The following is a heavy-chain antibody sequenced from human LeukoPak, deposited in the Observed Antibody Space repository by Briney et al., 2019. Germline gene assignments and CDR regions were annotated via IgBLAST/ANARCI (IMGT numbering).Heavy chain of an antibody. CDR1: GYTLTELS. J-gene: IGHJ3*02. CDR3: ATGGTMIEFDAFDI. CDR2: FDPEDGET. Sequence: ASVKVSCKVSGYTLTELSMHWVRQAPGKGLEWMGGFDPEDGETIYAQKFQGRVTMTEDTSTDTAYMELSSLRSEDTAVYYCATGGTMIEFDAFDIWGQGTMVTVSS. V-gene: IGHV1-24*01. D-gene: IGHD3-22*01.